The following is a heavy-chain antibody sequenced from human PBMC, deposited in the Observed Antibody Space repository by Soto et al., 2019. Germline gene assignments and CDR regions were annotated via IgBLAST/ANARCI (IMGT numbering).Heavy chain of an antibody. CDR3: AKDSYYYDSSGYYGKFDY. J-gene: IGHJ4*02. CDR2: ISYDGSNK. V-gene: IGHV3-30*18. Sequence: PGGSLRLSCAASGFTFSSYGMHWVRQAPGKGLEWVAVISYDGSNKYYADSAKGRFTISRDNSKNTLYLQMNSLRAEDTAVYYCAKDSYYYDSSGYYGKFDYWGQGTLVTVS. CDR1: GFTFSSYG. D-gene: IGHD3-22*01.